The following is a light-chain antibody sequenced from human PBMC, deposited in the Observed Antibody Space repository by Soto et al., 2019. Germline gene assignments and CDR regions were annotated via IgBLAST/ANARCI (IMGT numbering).Light chain of an antibody. V-gene: IGKV3-15*01. CDR3: QQYKDWPST. CDR2: VAS. CDR1: QSVSSY. J-gene: IGKJ1*01. Sequence: EMVMTQSPATLSVSPGERATLSCRASQSVSSYLAWYQQTPGQPPRLLIYVASTRAAGIPARFSGSGSGTEFTLTINSLQSEDFAVYYWQQYKDWPSTFGQGTKVEIK.